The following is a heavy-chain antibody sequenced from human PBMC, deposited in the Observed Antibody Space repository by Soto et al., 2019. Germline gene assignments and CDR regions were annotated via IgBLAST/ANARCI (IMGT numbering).Heavy chain of an antibody. J-gene: IGHJ6*02. Sequence: EVQLVESGGGLVQPGGSLRLSCAASGFTFSSYSMNWVRQAPGKGLEWVSYISRSSSTIYYADSVKGRFTISRDNAKNSLYLQMNSLRDEDTAVYYCAGDSPWRVTMVRGNRYSGMDVWGQGTTVTVSS. D-gene: IGHD3-10*01. CDR1: GFTFSSYS. CDR2: ISRSSSTI. CDR3: AGDSPWRVTMVRGNRYSGMDV. V-gene: IGHV3-48*02.